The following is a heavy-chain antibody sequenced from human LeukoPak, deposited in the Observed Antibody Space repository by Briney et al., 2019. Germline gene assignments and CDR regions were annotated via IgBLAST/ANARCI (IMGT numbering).Heavy chain of an antibody. CDR1: GFTFSSYG. CDR2: IRYDGSNK. Sequence: GGPLRLSCAAFGFTFSSYGMHWVRQAPGKGLEWVAFIRYDGSNKYYADSVKGRFTISRDNSKNTLYLQMNSLRAEDTAVYYCANPLGGYSSSPRAYYFDYWGQGTLVTVSS. CDR3: ANPLGGYSSSPRAYYFDY. D-gene: IGHD6-6*01. J-gene: IGHJ4*02. V-gene: IGHV3-30*02.